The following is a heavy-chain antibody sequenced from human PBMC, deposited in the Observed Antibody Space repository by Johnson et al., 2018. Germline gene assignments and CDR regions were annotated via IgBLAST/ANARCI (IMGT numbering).Heavy chain of an antibody. D-gene: IGHD1-14*01. V-gene: IGHV3-30*03. CDR3: ARDARTGGGYYVMDV. CDR1: GFTFSSYG. Sequence: VQLVESGGGVVQPGRSLSLSCAASGFTFSSYGMHWVRQAPGKGLEWVAVISYDGRNKYYADSVKGRFTISRNNSKNALYLQMNSLRAEDTAVCYCARDARTGGGYYVMDVWGQGTTVTVSS. J-gene: IGHJ6*02. CDR2: ISYDGRNK.